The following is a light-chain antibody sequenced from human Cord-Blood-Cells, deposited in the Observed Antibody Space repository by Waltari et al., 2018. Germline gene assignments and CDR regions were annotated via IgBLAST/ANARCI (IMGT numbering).Light chain of an antibody. CDR3: CSYADSSAVL. J-gene: IGLJ3*02. V-gene: IGLV2-23*01. Sequence: QSALTQPHPVSGSPGQSIPISRTGTGSVVGSYNPVSWNQQHQGKAPKLMIHEGSQRPSRVSNLVAASKAGSTAARTSSGRQAEDEADYYCCSYADSSAVLFGGGTKLTVL. CDR1: GSVVGSYNP. CDR2: EGS.